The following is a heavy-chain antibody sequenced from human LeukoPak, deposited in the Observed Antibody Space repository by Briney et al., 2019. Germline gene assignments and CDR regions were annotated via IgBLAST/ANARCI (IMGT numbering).Heavy chain of an antibody. Sequence: GGSLRLSCAASGFTFSSYWMGWGRQAPGKGLEWVANIKQDGREKYYVDSVKGRFTISRDNAKNSLYLQMNSVRAEDTAVYYCARDLVGATPLDHWGQGPLVTVSS. CDR3: ARDLVGATPLDH. J-gene: IGHJ4*02. CDR2: IKQDGREK. V-gene: IGHV3-7*01. CDR1: GFTFSSYW. D-gene: IGHD1-26*01.